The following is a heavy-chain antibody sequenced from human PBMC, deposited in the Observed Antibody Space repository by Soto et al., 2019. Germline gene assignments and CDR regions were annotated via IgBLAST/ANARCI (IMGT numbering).Heavy chain of an antibody. CDR3: AREVGTNAFDI. D-gene: IGHD1-26*01. CDR2: IYSGGST. CDR1: GFTVSSNY. Sequence: SGGSLRLSCAASGFTVSSNYMSWVRQAPGKGLEWVSVIYSGGSTYYADSVKGRFTISRHNSKNTLYLQMNSLRAEDTAVYYCAREVGTNAFDIWGQGTMVTVSS. V-gene: IGHV3-53*04. J-gene: IGHJ3*02.